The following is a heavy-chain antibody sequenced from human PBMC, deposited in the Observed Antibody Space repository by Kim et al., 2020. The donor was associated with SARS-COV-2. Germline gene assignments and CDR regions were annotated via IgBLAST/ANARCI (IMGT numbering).Heavy chain of an antibody. Sequence: GGSLRLSCAASGFTFSSYGMHWVRQAPGKGLEWVAVISYDGSNKYYADSVKGRFTISRDNSKNTLYLQMNSLRAEDTAVYYCAKDRFRSGYSGYGTTPGGGMDVWGQGTTVTVSS. CDR1: GFTFSSYG. V-gene: IGHV3-30*18. J-gene: IGHJ6*02. CDR2: ISYDGSNK. D-gene: IGHD5-12*01. CDR3: AKDRFRSGYSGYGTTPGGGMDV.